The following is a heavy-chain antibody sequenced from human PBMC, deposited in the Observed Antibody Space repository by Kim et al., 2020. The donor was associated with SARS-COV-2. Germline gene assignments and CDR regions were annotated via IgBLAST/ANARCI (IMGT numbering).Heavy chain of an antibody. CDR3: AGVGPGGYTVDY. CDR2: ISSTSRNI. V-gene: IGHV3-48*02. CDR1: GFTFSIYS. Sequence: GGSLRLACAASGFTFSIYSIDWVRRAPGKGLEWIIYISSTSRNIYYADSVKGRFTVTRDNGEKSVYLQMDSLTDEDTTIYYCAGVGPGGYTVDYWGQGTPVTVST. D-gene: IGHD6-13*01. J-gene: IGHJ4*02.